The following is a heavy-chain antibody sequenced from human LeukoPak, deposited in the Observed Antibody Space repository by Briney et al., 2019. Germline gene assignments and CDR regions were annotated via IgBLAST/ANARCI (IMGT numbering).Heavy chain of an antibody. CDR3: AKDPTWHYYDSSGYYDY. CDR1: GFAFSSYG. J-gene: IGHJ4*02. CDR2: ISYDGSNK. Sequence: PGRSLRLSCAASGFAFSSYGMHWVRQAPGKGLEWVAVISYDGSNKYYADSVKGRFTISRDNSKNTLYLQMNSLRAEDTAVYYCAKDPTWHYYDSSGYYDYWGQGTLVTVSS. D-gene: IGHD3-22*01. V-gene: IGHV3-30*18.